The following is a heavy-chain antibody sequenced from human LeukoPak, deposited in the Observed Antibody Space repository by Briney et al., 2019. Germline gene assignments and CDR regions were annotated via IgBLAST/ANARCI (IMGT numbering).Heavy chain of an antibody. Sequence: AGGSLRLSCAASGFTVSSNYMSWVRQAPGKGLEWVSLIYSDGGTYYADSVKGRFTISRDISKNTLYLQVNSLTAEDTAVYYCARVTGSSPTFNIWGQGTMVTVSS. D-gene: IGHD1-26*01. CDR2: IYSDGGT. CDR3: ARVTGSSPTFNI. CDR1: GFTVSSNY. V-gene: IGHV3-53*01. J-gene: IGHJ3*02.